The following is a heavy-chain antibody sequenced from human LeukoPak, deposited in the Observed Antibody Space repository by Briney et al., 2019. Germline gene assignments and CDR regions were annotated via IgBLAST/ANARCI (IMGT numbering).Heavy chain of an antibody. CDR2: IIPILGIA. CDR1: GGTFSSYA. CDR3: ARPYTVTKRGDAFDI. V-gene: IGHV1-69*04. Sequence: SVKVSCKASGGTFSSYAISWVRQAPGQGLEWMGRIIPILGIANYAQKFQGRVTITADKSTSTAYMELSSLRSEDTAVYYCARPYTVTKRGDAFDIWGQGTMVTVSS. D-gene: IGHD4-17*01. J-gene: IGHJ3*02.